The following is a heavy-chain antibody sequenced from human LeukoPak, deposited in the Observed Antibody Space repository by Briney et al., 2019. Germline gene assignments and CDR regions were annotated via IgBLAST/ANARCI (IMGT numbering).Heavy chain of an antibody. Sequence: PGGSLRLSCAASGFTFSSYSMNWVRQAPGKGLEWVSSISSSSSYIYYADSVKGRFTISRDNAKNSLYLQMNSLRAEDTAVYYCARDLSNYYDSSGPNDYWGQGTLVTVSS. CDR2: ISSSSSYI. V-gene: IGHV3-21*01. J-gene: IGHJ4*02. D-gene: IGHD3-22*01. CDR3: ARDLSNYYDSSGPNDY. CDR1: GFTFSSYS.